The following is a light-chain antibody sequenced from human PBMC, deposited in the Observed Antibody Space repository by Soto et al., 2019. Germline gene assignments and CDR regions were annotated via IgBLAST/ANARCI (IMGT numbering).Light chain of an antibody. J-gene: IGKJ5*01. CDR1: ERLSSVY. CDR3: QQYGGSPRST. V-gene: IGKV3-20*01. Sequence: IALTQSPGTRSLSPGERATLSCRASERLSSVYLAWYQQRPGQPPRLLIYGASNRATGIQDRFIGSGSGTHFTLSINRQEPEDVAIYYCQQYGGSPRSTCGQGTRLEI. CDR2: GAS.